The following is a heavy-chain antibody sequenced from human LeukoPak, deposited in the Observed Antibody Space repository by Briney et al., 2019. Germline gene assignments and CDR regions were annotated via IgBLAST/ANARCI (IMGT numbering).Heavy chain of an antibody. Sequence: ASVKVSCKASGYTFTGYYMHWVRQAPGQGLEWMGWINPNSGGTNYAQKFQGRVTMTRDTSISTAYMELSRLRSDDTAVYYCARMDDYYDFWSGYFDSYFDYWGQGTLVTVSS. CDR2: INPNSGGT. CDR3: ARMDDYYDFWSGYFDSYFDY. J-gene: IGHJ4*02. V-gene: IGHV1-2*02. D-gene: IGHD3-3*01. CDR1: GYTFTGYY.